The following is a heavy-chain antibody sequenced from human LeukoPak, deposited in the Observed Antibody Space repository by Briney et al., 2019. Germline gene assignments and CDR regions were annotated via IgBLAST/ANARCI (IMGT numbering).Heavy chain of an antibody. D-gene: IGHD5-24*01. CDR1: GGSISSGSYY. J-gene: IGHJ4*02. CDR3: ARGEDGYNYFDY. V-gene: IGHV4-61*02. CDR2: IYTSGST. Sequence: SETLSLTCTVSGGSISSGSYYWSWIRQPAGKGLEWIGRIYTSGSTNYNPSLKSRVTISVDTSKNQFSLKLSSVTAADTAVYYCARGEDGYNYFDYWGQGTLVTVSS.